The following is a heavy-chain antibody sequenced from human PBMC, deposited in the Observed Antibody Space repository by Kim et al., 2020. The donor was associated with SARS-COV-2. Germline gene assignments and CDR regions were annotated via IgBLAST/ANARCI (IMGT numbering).Heavy chain of an antibody. Sequence: GGSLRLSCAASGFTFDDYAMHWVRQAPGKGLEWVSGINWNSGSIVYADSVQGRFTISRDNAKNSLYLQVNSLRGEDTALYYCAKASCTGGTCYSLDYWGQGTLVNVSS. J-gene: IGHJ4*02. CDR2: INWNSGSI. V-gene: IGHV3-9*01. D-gene: IGHD2-15*01. CDR1: GFTFDDYA. CDR3: AKASCTGGTCYSLDY.